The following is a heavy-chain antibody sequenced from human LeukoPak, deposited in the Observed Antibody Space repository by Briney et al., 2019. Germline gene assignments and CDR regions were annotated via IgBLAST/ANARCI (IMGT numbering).Heavy chain of an antibody. CDR1: GFTFNGYG. J-gene: IGHJ6*03. CDR3: AKGSYYCSSSSCPQYYYYMDV. CDR2: IRYVGSDK. Sequence: GGSLRLSCAASGFTFNGYGMHWVRQAPGKGLEWVAFIRYVGSDKYYADSVKGRLTISRDNSKNTLYLQMSSLRAEDTAVYYCAKGSYYCSSSSCPQYYYYMDVWGKGTTVTAS. D-gene: IGHD2-2*01. V-gene: IGHV3-30*02.